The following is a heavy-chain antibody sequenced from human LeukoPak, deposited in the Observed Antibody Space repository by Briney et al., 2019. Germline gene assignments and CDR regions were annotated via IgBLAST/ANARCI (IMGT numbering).Heavy chain of an antibody. Sequence: GGSLRLSCAASGFTFSSNAMSWVRQAPGKGLEWVSGISGSGGSTYYADSVKGRFAISRDNSKNTLYVQMNSLRAEDTAVYYCAKDLLCTNGVCCFDYWGQGTLVTVSS. CDR3: AKDLLCTNGVCCFDY. CDR2: ISGSGGST. CDR1: GFTFSSNA. D-gene: IGHD2-8*01. J-gene: IGHJ4*02. V-gene: IGHV3-23*01.